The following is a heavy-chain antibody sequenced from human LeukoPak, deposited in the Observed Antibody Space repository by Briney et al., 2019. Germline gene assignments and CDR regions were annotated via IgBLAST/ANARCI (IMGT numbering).Heavy chain of an antibody. CDR1: GYSNSSGYY. J-gene: IGHJ3*02. V-gene: IGHV4-38-2*01. CDR2: IYHSGST. D-gene: IGHD2-21*01. Sequence: SETLSLTCAVSGYSNSSGYYWGWIRQPPGKGLEWIGSIYHSGSTYYNPSLKSRVTISVDTSKNQFSLKLSSVTAADTAVYYCARGVFIWGQGTMVTVSS. CDR3: ARGVFI.